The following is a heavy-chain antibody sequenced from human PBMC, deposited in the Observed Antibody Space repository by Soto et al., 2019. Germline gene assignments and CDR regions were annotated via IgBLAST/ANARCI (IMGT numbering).Heavy chain of an antibody. CDR1: GHTFQNYA. CDR3: EKVSRGIGVVPAAPN. Sequence: EVQLLESGGGSVQPGGSLRLSCVASGHTFQNYAMTWVRQAPGKGLEWVSGISGSGGSTYYADSVRGRFTISRDDSKKTLSLQMSSIRAEDTAVYYCEKVSRGIGVVPAAPNWGQGTLVTASS. J-gene: IGHJ4*02. V-gene: IGHV3-23*01. CDR2: ISGSGGST. D-gene: IGHD2-2*01.